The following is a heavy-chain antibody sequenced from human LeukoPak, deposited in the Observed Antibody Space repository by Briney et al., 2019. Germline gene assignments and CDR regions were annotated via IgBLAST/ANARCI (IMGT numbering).Heavy chain of an antibody. V-gene: IGHV4-59*08. D-gene: IGHD3-16*01. J-gene: IGHJ4*02. Sequence: SETLSLTCAVYGGSFSGYYWSWIRQPPGKGLEWIGYIYYSGSTNYNPSLKSRVTISADPSKNQFSLKLTSVTAADTAVYYCANYGVVLATYGPPSPFVHWGQGTLVTVSS. CDR1: GGSFSGYY. CDR3: ANYGVVLATYGPPSPFVH. CDR2: IYYSGST.